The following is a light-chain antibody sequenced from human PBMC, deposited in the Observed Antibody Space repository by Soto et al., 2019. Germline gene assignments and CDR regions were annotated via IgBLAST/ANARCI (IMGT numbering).Light chain of an antibody. V-gene: IGKV3-20*01. J-gene: IGKJ1*01. CDR1: QSVSSSY. CDR3: QQYDSSPVT. Sequence: EIVLTQSPGTLSWSPGERATLSCRASQSVSSSYLAWYQQKPGQAPRLLIYGASSRATGIPDRFSGSGSGTDFTLTISRLEPEDFAVYYFQQYDSSPVTFGQGTKVEIK. CDR2: GAS.